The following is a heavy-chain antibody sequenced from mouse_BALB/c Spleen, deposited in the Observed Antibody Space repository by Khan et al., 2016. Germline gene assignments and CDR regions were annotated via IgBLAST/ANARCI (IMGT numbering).Heavy chain of an antibody. Sequence: VQLVESGTELPRPGASVKLSCKASGYTFTDYYLHWVMQRTGQGLEWIGEIFPGSGSTYYNEKFKGKASLTADTSSSTAYMQLSSLTSEDSAVYFCARSYYGYFAMDYWGHGASVTVSS. CDR3: ARSYYGYFAMDY. D-gene: IGHD1-2*01. V-gene: IGHV1-77*01. CDR1: GYTFTDYY. J-gene: IGHJ4*01. CDR2: IFPGSGST.